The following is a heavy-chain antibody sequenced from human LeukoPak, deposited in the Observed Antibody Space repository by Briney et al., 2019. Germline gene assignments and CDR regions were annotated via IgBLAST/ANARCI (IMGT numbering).Heavy chain of an antibody. CDR1: GGTISSYY. D-gene: IGHD3-22*01. Sequence: HSETLSLTCTVSGGTISSYYWSWIRQPPGQGLEWIGYIYYSGSTNYNPSLKSRVTISVDTSKNQFSLKLSSVTAADAAVSYCARARYDSNYYYMDVWGKGTTVTVSS. CDR2: IYYSGST. CDR3: ARARYDSNYYYMDV. J-gene: IGHJ6*03. V-gene: IGHV4-59*01.